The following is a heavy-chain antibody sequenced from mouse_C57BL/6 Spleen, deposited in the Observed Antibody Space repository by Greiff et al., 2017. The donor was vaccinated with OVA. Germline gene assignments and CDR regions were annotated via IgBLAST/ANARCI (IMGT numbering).Heavy chain of an antibody. J-gene: IGHJ2*01. CDR1: GYTFTDYY. D-gene: IGHD5-2*01. CDR2: IYPGSGNT. CDR3: AREYPHYFDY. V-gene: IGHV1-76*01. Sequence: VKLQESGAELVRPGASVKLSCKASGYTFTDYYINWVKQRPGQGLEWIARIYPGSGNTYYNEKFKGKATLTAEKSSSTAYMQLSSLTSEDSAVYFCAREYPHYFDYWGQGTTLTVSS.